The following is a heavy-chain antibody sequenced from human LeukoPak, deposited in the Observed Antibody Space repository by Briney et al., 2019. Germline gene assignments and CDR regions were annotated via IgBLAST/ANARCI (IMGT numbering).Heavy chain of an antibody. D-gene: IGHD3-3*01. CDR2: IYPADSDT. Sequence: GESLKISCKGSGYSFTSYWIGWVRQMPGKGLEWMGIIYPADSDTRYSPSFQGQVTISADKSISTAYLQWNSLKASDTAMYYCGKQGSHYDFWSGYSQDFEYWGQGSLVTVSS. V-gene: IGHV5-51*01. CDR3: GKQGSHYDFWSGYSQDFEY. CDR1: GYSFTSYW. J-gene: IGHJ4*02.